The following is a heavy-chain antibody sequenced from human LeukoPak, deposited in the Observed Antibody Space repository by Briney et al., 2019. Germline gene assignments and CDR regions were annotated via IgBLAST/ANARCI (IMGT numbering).Heavy chain of an antibody. V-gene: IGHV3-23*01. CDR3: AKISAVAGGLRYFDY. D-gene: IGHD6-19*01. J-gene: IGHJ4*02. CDR1: GFTVSSNY. CDR2: ISGSGGST. Sequence: PGGSLRLSCAASGFTVSSNYMSWVRQAPGKGLEWVSAISGSGGSTYYADSVKGRFTISRDNSKNTLYLQMNSLRAEDTAVYYCAKISAVAGGLRYFDYWGQGTLVTVSS.